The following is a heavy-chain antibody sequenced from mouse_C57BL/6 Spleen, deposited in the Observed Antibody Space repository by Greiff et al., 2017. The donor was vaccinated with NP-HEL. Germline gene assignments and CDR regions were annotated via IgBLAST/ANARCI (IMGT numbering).Heavy chain of an antibody. D-gene: IGHD2-5*01. V-gene: IGHV1-53*01. J-gene: IGHJ2*01. CDR2: INPSYGGT. CDR3: ARSYSNFFFDY. CDR1: GYTFTSYW. Sequence: VQLQQPGTELVKPGASGYTFTSYWMHWVKQRPGQGLEWIGNINPSYGGTNYNEKFKSKATLTVDKSSSTAYMQLSSLTSEDSAVYYCARSYSNFFFDYWGQGTTLTVSS.